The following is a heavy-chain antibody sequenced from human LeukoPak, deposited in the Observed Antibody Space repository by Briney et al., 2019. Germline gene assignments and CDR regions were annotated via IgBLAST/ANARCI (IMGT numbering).Heavy chain of an antibody. CDR3: ARAAYYYDGSGYYLGD. Sequence: ASVKVSCKASGYTFTGYYMHWVRQAPGQGLEWMGRINPNSGGTNYAQKFQARVTMTRDTSISTAYMELSRLRSDDTALHYCARAAYYYDGSGYYLGDWGQGTLVTVSS. CDR2: INPNSGGT. J-gene: IGHJ4*02. D-gene: IGHD3-22*01. V-gene: IGHV1-2*06. CDR1: GYTFTGYY.